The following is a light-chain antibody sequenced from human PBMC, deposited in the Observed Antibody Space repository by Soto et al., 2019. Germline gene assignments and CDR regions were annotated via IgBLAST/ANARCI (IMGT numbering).Light chain of an antibody. CDR2: AAS. CDR3: QQYHNWPLT. CDR1: QSVSSS. J-gene: IGKJ4*01. Sequence: EIVMTQSPATLSVSPGERATLSCSASQSVSSSLAWYQQKPGQAPRLLIYAASTRDTGIPASFSGSGSGTECTLTISSLQSEDFAVYYCQQYHNWPLTFGGGTKVEIK. V-gene: IGKV3-15*01.